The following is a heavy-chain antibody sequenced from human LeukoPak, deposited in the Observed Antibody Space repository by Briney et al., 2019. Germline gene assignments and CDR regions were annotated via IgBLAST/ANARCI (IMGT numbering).Heavy chain of an antibody. V-gene: IGHV4-34*01. D-gene: IGHD5-18*01. Sequence: SATLSLTCAVYGGSFSDYYWSWIRQPPGKGLEWIGEINHSGSTNYNSSLKSRVTISVDTSKTQFSLNLRSVTAADTAVYYCARQWAMVRVFDSWGQGTLVTVSS. CDR1: GGSFSDYY. J-gene: IGHJ4*02. CDR2: INHSGST. CDR3: ARQWAMVRVFDS.